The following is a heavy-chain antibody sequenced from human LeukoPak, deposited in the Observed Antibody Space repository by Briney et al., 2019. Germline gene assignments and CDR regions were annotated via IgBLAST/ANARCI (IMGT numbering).Heavy chain of an antibody. D-gene: IGHD2-15*01. CDR2: IYHSGTT. CDR1: GYSITRGGYY. CDR3: ARNLLLMPPFDY. J-gene: IGHJ4*02. V-gene: IGHV4-31*03. Sequence: SQTLSLTCTVSGYSITRGGYYWSWVRQHPGKGLEWIGFIYHSGTTFYNPSLEGRAAISVDTSQNQFSLKLTSLTAADTAVYYWARNLLLMPPFDYRGEGTLVTASS.